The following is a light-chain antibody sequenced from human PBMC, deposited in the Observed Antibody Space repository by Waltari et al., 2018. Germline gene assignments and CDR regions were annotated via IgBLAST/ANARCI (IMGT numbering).Light chain of an antibody. Sequence: DIQLTQSPSFLSASVGDRVTISCRAGQDISSYLAWYQQKPGEAPKLLFYAASTLQSGVPSRFSGSGSGTEFTLTISSLQPEDFAAYYCQQLNVYPLTFGGGSKVEIK. CDR3: QQLNVYPLT. V-gene: IGKV1-9*01. J-gene: IGKJ4*01. CDR1: QDISSY. CDR2: AAS.